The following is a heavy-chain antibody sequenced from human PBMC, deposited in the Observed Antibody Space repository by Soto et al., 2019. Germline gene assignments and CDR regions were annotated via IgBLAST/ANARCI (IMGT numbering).Heavy chain of an antibody. Sequence: PWETLSLTCTVSGDSINNSYWSWIRQPAGKGLEWIGRIYSSGTTNLNPSLKTRVTMSADTSKNQLSLKLRSVTAADTAVYYCAKEGSGGSNCFDPWGPGTQVTVSS. J-gene: IGHJ5*02. CDR2: IYSSGTT. V-gene: IGHV4-4*07. CDR3: AKEGSGGSNCFDP. CDR1: GDSINNSY. D-gene: IGHD1-26*01.